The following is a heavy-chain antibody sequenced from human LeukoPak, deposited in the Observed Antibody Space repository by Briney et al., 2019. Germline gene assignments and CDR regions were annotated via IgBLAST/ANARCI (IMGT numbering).Heavy chain of an antibody. CDR3: ARVLGYQLLWFDYYGMDV. J-gene: IGHJ6*02. V-gene: IGHV3-21*01. CDR2: ISSSSSYT. Sequence: PGGSLRLSCAASGFTFSSYSMNWVRQAPGKGLEWVSSISSSSSYTYYADSVKGRFTISRDNAKNSLYLQMNSLRAEDTAVYYCARVLGYQLLWFDYYGMDVWGQGTTVTVSS. CDR1: GFTFSSYS. D-gene: IGHD2-2*01.